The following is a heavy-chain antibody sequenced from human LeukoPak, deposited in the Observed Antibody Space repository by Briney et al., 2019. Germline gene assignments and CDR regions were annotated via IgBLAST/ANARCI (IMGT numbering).Heavy chain of an antibody. CDR3: AREGVSGTVDY. J-gene: IGHJ4*02. D-gene: IGHD1-1*01. CDR2: ISSSSSYI. V-gene: IGHV3-21*01. CDR1: GFTFSSYS. Sequence: GGSLRLSCAASGFTFSSYSMNWVRQAPGKGLEWVSSISSSSSYIYHADSVKGRFTISRDNAKNSLYLQMNSLRAEDTAVYYCAREGVSGTVDYWGQGTLVTVSS.